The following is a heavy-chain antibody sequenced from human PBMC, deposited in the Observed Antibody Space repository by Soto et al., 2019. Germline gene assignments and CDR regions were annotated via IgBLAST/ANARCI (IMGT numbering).Heavy chain of an antibody. V-gene: IGHV3-30*18. Sequence: QVQLVESGGGVVQPGTSLRLSCAASGFTFSTYGNHWVRQAPGKGLEWVALISYDGGSKYYGDSVKGRFIISRDNSHNTVSLQMNSLRADDTAVYFCAKEQLAMTVVVADYFDSWGQGTLVTVSS. J-gene: IGHJ4*02. CDR1: GFTFSTYG. CDR3: AKEQLAMTVVVADYFDS. D-gene: IGHD3-22*01. CDR2: ISYDGGSK.